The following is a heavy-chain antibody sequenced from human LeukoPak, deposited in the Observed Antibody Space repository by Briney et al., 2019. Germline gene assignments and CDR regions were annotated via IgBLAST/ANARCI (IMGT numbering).Heavy chain of an antibody. CDR1: GYTFTGYY. Sequence: ASVTVSCKASGYTFTGYYMHWVRQAPGQGLEWMGWINPNSGGTNYAQKFQGRVTMTRDTSISTAYMELSRLRSDDTAVYYCAIGLGIAVAGNHGLGYWGQGTLVTVSS. CDR2: INPNSGGT. D-gene: IGHD6-19*01. J-gene: IGHJ4*02. V-gene: IGHV1-2*02. CDR3: AIGLGIAVAGNHGLGY.